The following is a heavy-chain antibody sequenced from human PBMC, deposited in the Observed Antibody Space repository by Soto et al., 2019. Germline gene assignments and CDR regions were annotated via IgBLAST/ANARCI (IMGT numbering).Heavy chain of an antibody. CDR1: GGSISSGGYY. D-gene: IGHD3-22*01. J-gene: IGHJ5*02. V-gene: IGHV4-31*03. Sequence: PSETLSLTCTVSGGSISSGGYYWSWIRQHPGKGLEWIGYIYYSGSTYYNPSLKSRVTISVDTSKNQFSLKLSSVTAADTAVYYCARGLLDSGYYYSWFDTWGQGTLVTVSS. CDR3: ARGLLDSGYYYSWFDT. CDR2: IYYSGST.